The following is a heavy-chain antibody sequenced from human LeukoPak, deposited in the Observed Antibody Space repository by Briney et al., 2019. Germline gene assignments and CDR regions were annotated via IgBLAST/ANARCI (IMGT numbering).Heavy chain of an antibody. CDR3: ARGPSGYHNT. CDR1: GFTFSSQA. Sequence: GESLRLSCSASGFTFSSQAMSWVRQAPGKGLEWVSAISGSGGSTYYADSVKGRFTISRDNSKNTLYLQMNSLRAEDTAVYYCARGPSGYHNTGGQGTLVTVSS. V-gene: IGHV3-23*01. CDR2: ISGSGGST. D-gene: IGHD5-12*01. J-gene: IGHJ4*02.